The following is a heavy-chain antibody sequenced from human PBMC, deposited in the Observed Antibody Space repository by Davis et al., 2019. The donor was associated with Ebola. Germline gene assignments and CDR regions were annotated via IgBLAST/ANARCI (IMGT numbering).Heavy chain of an antibody. J-gene: IGHJ5*02. V-gene: IGHV3-74*01. CDR2: INSDGSST. CDR1: GFTFSSYW. CDR3: ARAVLWSGYEWFDP. Sequence: HTGKSLKISCAASGFTFSSYWMHWVRQAPGKGLVWVSRINSDGSSTSYADSVKGRFTISRDNAKNTLYLQMNSLRAEDTAVYYCARAVLWSGYEWFDPWGQGTLVTVSS. D-gene: IGHD3-3*01.